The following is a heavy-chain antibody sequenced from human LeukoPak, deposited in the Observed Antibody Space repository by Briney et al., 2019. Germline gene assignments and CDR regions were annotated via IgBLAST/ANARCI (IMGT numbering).Heavy chain of an antibody. J-gene: IGHJ4*02. CDR1: GYTFTSYG. D-gene: IGHD6-19*01. CDR3: ARLTSIAVAGYRFDY. Sequence: SVKVSCKASGYTFTSYGISWVRQAPGQGLEWMGGIIPIFGTANYAQKFQGRVTITADESTSTAYMELSSLRSDDTAVYYCARLTSIAVAGYRFDYWGQGTLVTVSS. V-gene: IGHV1-69*13. CDR2: IIPIFGTA.